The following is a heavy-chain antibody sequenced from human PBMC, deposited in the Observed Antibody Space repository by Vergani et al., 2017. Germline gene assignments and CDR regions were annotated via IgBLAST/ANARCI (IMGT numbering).Heavy chain of an antibody. J-gene: IGHJ4*02. Sequence: EVQLVQSGAEVKKPGESLKISCQISGYSFTNYWICWLLQMPGKGLEWMGIIHPADSDTRYSPSFQGQVTISVDKSISTAYLQRSSLRASDSAMYYCARLYGRDSSGSKYFDYWGQGTLVTVSS. CDR3: ARLYGRDSSGSKYFDY. CDR2: IHPADSDT. V-gene: IGHV5-51*01. CDR1: GYSFTNYW. D-gene: IGHD3-22*01.